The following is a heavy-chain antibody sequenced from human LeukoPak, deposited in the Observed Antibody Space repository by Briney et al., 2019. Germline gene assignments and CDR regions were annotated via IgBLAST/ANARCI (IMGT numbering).Heavy chain of an antibody. V-gene: IGHV5-10-1*01. D-gene: IGHD4-23*01. Sequence: GESQRISCNGSGYSFTSYWISWVRQMPGKGLEWMGRIDPSDSYTNYSPSFQGHVTISADKSISTAYLQWSSLKASDTAMYYCARPSPTDYGGNSGAFDIWGQGTMVTVSS. CDR2: IDPSDSYT. CDR1: GYSFTSYW. J-gene: IGHJ3*02. CDR3: ARPSPTDYGGNSGAFDI.